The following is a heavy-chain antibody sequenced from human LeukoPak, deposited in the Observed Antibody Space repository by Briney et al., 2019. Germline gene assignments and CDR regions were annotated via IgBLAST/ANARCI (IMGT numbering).Heavy chain of an antibody. V-gene: IGHV3-30*02. CDR1: GFTFSSYG. CDR3: AKVKSGYYTHFDY. J-gene: IGHJ4*02. Sequence: GGSLRLSCAASGFTFSSYGMHWVRQAPGKGLEWVAFIRYDGSNKYYADSVKGRFTISRDNSKNTLYLQINSLRAEDTAVYYCAKVKSGYYTHFDYWGQGTLVTVSS. D-gene: IGHD3-22*01. CDR2: IRYDGSNK.